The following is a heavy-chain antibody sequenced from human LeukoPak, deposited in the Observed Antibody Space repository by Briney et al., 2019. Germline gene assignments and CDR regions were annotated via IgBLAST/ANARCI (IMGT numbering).Heavy chain of an antibody. D-gene: IGHD3-22*01. J-gene: IGHJ3*02. V-gene: IGHV4-59*08. CDR2: IYYSGST. Sequence: SETLSLTCTVSGGSISSFYWSWIRQPPGKGLEWTGYIYYSGSTNYNPSLKSRVTISVDTSKNQFSLKLSSVTAADTAVYYCARRGSTGYSDAFDIWGQGTMVTVSS. CDR3: ARRGSTGYSDAFDI. CDR1: GGSISSFY.